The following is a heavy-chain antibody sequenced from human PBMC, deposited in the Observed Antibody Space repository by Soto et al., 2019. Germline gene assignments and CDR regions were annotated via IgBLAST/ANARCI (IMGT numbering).Heavy chain of an antibody. Sequence: ASVKVSCKASGYTFTSYAMHWVRQAPGQRLEWMGWINAGNGNTKYSQKFQGRVTITRDTSASTAYMELSSLRSEDTTVYYCARDLGATKPYYYYYGMDVWGQGTTVTVSS. D-gene: IGHD1-26*01. CDR3: ARDLGATKPYYYYYGMDV. CDR1: GYTFTSYA. V-gene: IGHV1-3*01. CDR2: INAGNGNT. J-gene: IGHJ6*02.